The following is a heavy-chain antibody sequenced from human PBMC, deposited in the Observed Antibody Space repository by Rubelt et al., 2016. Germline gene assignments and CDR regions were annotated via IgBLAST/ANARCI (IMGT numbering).Heavy chain of an antibody. D-gene: IGHD6-13*01. CDR3: SAGVGISDNDY. Sequence: EVQLVESGGGLVKPGGSLRLSCAASGFTFSNAWMSWVRQAPGKGLEWVGRIKSKNDGGTTDYAAPVKGRFSISRDDSKSTPYLQMNSLKTEDTAVYYCSAGVGISDNDYWGQGTLVTVSS. CDR2: IKSKNDGGTT. CDR1: GFTFSNAW. J-gene: IGHJ4*02. V-gene: IGHV3-15*01.